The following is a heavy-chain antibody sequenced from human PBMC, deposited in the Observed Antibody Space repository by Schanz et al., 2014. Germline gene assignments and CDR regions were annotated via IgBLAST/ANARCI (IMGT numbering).Heavy chain of an antibody. J-gene: IGHJ4*02. V-gene: IGHV1-2*06. CDR1: GYTFTDYY. CDR2: INPNSGGA. D-gene: IGHD4-17*01. CDR3: ARGYGDSPTDF. Sequence: QVQLIQSGAEVKKPGASVKVSCTASGYTFTDYYMNWVRQAPGQGLEWMGRINPNSGGANYAQKFQGRVTMTRDTSISTAYMELRRLRSDGTAVYYCARGYGDSPTDFWGQGTLVTVSS.